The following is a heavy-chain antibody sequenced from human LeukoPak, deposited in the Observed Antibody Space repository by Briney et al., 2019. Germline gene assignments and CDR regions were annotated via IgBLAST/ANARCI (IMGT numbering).Heavy chain of an antibody. Sequence: GGSLRLSCAASGFTFSSYGMHWVRQAPGKGLEWVAFIRYDGSNKYYADSVKGRFTISRDNSKSTLYLQMNSLRAEDTAVYYCAKERPDIVATIGNYWGQGTLVTVSS. V-gene: IGHV3-30*02. CDR2: IRYDGSNK. CDR3: AKERPDIVATIGNY. CDR1: GFTFSSYG. J-gene: IGHJ4*02. D-gene: IGHD5-12*01.